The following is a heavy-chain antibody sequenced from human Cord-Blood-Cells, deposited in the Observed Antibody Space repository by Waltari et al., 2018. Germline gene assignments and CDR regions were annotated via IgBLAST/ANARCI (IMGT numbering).Heavy chain of an antibody. CDR2: ISGSGGST. V-gene: IGHV3-23*04. J-gene: IGHJ3*02. CDR3: AKLRRAAMDAFDI. CDR1: GSTFSGYA. Sequence: EVQLVESGGGLVQPGGSLRLPCAASGSTFSGYAMSWVRQAPGKGLEWVSAISGSGGSTYYADSVKGRFTISRDNSKNTLYLQMNSLRAEDTAVYYCAKLRRAAMDAFDIWGQGTMVTVSS.